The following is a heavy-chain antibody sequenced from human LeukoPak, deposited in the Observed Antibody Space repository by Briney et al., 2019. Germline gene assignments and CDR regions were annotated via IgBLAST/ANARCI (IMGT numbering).Heavy chain of an antibody. V-gene: IGHV4-34*01. CDR3: ARLTMVRGVIIFFRFDP. D-gene: IGHD3-10*01. Sequence: SETLSLTCAVYGGSFSGYYWSWIRQPPGKGLEWIGEINHSGSTNYNPSLKSRVTISVDTSKNQFSLKLRSVTAADTAVYYCARLTMVRGVIIFFRFDPWGQGTLVTVSS. CDR2: INHSGST. CDR1: GGSFSGYY. J-gene: IGHJ5*02.